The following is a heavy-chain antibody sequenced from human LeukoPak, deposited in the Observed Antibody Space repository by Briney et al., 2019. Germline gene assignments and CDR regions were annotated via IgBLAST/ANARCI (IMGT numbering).Heavy chain of an antibody. Sequence: GESLKISCKGSGYSFTSYWIGWVRQMPGKGLEWMGIIYPGDSDTRYSPSFQGQVTISADKSISTAYLQWSSLKASDTAMYYCARLGYPRHCSSTSCYRHYYYYMDVWGKGTTVTVPS. J-gene: IGHJ6*03. V-gene: IGHV5-51*01. CDR2: IYPGDSDT. CDR1: GYSFTSYW. D-gene: IGHD2-2*01. CDR3: ARLGYPRHCSSTSCYRHYYYYMDV.